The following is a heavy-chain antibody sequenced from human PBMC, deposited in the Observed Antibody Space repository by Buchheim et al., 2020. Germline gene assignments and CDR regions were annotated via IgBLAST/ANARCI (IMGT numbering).Heavy chain of an antibody. J-gene: IGHJ4*02. CDR2: IYYSGST. D-gene: IGHD6-13*01. Sequence: QVQLQESGPGLVKPSETLSLTCTVSGGSISSYYWSWIRQPPGKGLEWIGYIYYSGSTNYNPSLKSRVTISVDTSKNQFSLKLSSVTAADTAVYYCARSRSSWYDFDYWGQGTL. CDR1: GGSISSYY. CDR3: ARSRSSWYDFDY. V-gene: IGHV4-59*01.